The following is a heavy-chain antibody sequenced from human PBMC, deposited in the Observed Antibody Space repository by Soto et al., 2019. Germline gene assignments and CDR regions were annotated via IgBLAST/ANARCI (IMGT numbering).Heavy chain of an antibody. D-gene: IGHD4-17*01. CDR2: VYYSGST. CDR3: ARKTTVTTGYYYYYGMDV. V-gene: IGHV4-61*01. CDR1: GGSFKSGSYS. Sequence: SETLSLTCTVSGGSFKSGSYSWSWIRQPPGKGLEWIGYVYYSGSTNYNPSLKSRVTISVDTSKNQFSLKLSSVTAADTAVYYCARKTTVTTGYYYYYGMDVWGQGTTVTVSS. J-gene: IGHJ6*02.